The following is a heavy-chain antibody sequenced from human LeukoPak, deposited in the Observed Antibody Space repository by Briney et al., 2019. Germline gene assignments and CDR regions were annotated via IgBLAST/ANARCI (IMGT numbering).Heavy chain of an antibody. Sequence: GGSLRLSCAASGFTFSSYSMNWVRQAPGKGLEWVSYISSSSSTIYYADSVKGRFTISRDNAKNSLYLQMNSLRAEDTAVYYCARDSYGSGIGWFDPWGQGTLVTVSS. V-gene: IGHV3-48*04. J-gene: IGHJ5*02. CDR3: ARDSYGSGIGWFDP. CDR1: GFTFSSYS. D-gene: IGHD3-10*01. CDR2: ISSSSSTI.